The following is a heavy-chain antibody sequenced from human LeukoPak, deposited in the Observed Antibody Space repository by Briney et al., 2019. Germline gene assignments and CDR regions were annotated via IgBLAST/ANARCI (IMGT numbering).Heavy chain of an antibody. D-gene: IGHD5-18*01. CDR1: GYTFTSYG. CDR2: IGAYNGNT. V-gene: IGHV1-18*01. J-gene: IGHJ6*02. Sequence: ASVKVSCKASGYTFTSYGISWVRQAPGQGLEWMGWIGAYNGNTNYAQKLQGRVTMTTDTSTSTAYMELRSLRSDDTAVYYCASGTIKTAMDRIGYYYYGMDVWGQGTTVTVSS. CDR3: ASGTIKTAMDRIGYYYYGMDV.